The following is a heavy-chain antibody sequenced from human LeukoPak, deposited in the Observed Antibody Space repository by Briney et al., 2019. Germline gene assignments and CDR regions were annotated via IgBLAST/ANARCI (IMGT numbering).Heavy chain of an antibody. D-gene: IGHD2-15*01. V-gene: IGHV4-59*08. CDR2: IYYSGST. CDR3: ARHVTVYCSGGSCYSGLSWFDP. CDR1: GGSISSYY. Sequence: SETLSLTCTVSGGSISSYYWSWIRQPPGKGLGWIGYIYYSGSTNYNPSLKSRVTISVDTSKNQFSLKLSSVTAADTAVYYCARHVTVYCSGGSCYSGLSWFDPWGQGTLVTVSS. J-gene: IGHJ5*02.